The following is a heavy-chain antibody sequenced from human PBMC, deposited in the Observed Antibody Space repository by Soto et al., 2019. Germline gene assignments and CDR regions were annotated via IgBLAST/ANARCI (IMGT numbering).Heavy chain of an antibody. CDR2: IYYSGST. CDR3: ARDVNSGYDFPNWFDP. Sequence: PSETLSLTCTVSGGSISSGGYYWTWIRQFPGKGLEWIGYIYYSGSTYYNPSLKSRVTISVDTSKNQFSLKLSSVTAADTAVYYCARDVNSGYDFPNWFDPWGQGTLVTVSS. CDR1: GGSISSGGYY. V-gene: IGHV4-31*03. D-gene: IGHD5-12*01. J-gene: IGHJ5*02.